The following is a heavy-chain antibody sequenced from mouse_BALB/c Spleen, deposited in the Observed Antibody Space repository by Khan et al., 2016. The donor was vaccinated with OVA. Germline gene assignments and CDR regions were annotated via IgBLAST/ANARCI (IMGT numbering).Heavy chain of an antibody. CDR3: ARVYGGDFDY. Sequence: EVQLQESGPGLVKPSQSLSLTCTVTGYSITSDYAWNWIRQFPGNKLEWMGYISYSGNTNYNPSLRSRISITRDTSKNLFFLQLNSVTSEDTATYYCARVYGGDFDYWGQGTTLTVSS. D-gene: IGHD1-1*01. J-gene: IGHJ2*01. CDR1: GYSITSDYA. V-gene: IGHV3-2*02. CDR2: ISYSGNT.